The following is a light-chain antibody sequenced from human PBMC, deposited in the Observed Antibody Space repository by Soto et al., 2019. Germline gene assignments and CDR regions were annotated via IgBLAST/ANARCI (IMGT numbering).Light chain of an antibody. V-gene: IGLV2-14*01. Sequence: QSALTQPASVSGSLGQSITISCTGTSSDVGTYDYVSWYQQHPGKAPKLMIYDVTNRPSGVSNRFSGSKSGNTASLTISGLQAEDEADYYCRSYTSISTYVFGTGTKLTVL. CDR1: SSDVGTYDY. J-gene: IGLJ1*01. CDR3: RSYTSISTYV. CDR2: DVT.